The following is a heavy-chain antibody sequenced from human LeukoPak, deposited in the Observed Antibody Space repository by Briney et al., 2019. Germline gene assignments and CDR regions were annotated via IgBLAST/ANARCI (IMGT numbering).Heavy chain of an antibody. CDR1: GGSISSGGYS. CDR3: ARLQDIAAAGINSWYFDL. V-gene: IGHV4-30-2*03. D-gene: IGHD6-13*01. J-gene: IGHJ2*01. CDR2: IYHSGST. Sequence: SETLSLTCAVSGGSISSGGYSWSWIRQPPGKDLEWIGYIYHSGSTYYNPSLKSRVTISVDTSKNQFSLKLSSVTAADTAVYYCARLQDIAAAGINSWYFDLWGRGTLVTVSS.